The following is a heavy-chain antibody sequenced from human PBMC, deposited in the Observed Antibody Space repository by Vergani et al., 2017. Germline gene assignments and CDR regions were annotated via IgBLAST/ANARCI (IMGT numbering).Heavy chain of an antibody. CDR3: ARERGMVRGDV. J-gene: IGHJ6*04. D-gene: IGHD3-10*01. CDR1: GGSISSYY. CDR2: IYYSGST. V-gene: IGHV4-59*01. Sequence: QVQLQESGPGLVKPSETLSLTCTVSGGSISSYYWSWIRQPPGKGLEWIGYIYYSGSTNYNPSLKSRVTISVDTSKKQFSLKLTSLTAADTAVYYCARERGMVRGDVWGKGTTVTVSS.